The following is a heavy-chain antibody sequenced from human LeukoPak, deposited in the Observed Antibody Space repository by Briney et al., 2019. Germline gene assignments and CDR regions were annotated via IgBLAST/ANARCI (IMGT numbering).Heavy chain of an antibody. Sequence: GASVKVSCKASGYTFTGYYLHWVRQAPGQGLEWMGFIDPKSGDTNYAQKFQGRVTLTRDTSISTGYMELSSPRSDDTAVYHCATDEGGWGQGTLVTVSS. CDR2: IDPKSGDT. CDR1: GYTFTGYY. D-gene: IGHD3-16*01. V-gene: IGHV1-2*02. CDR3: ATDEGG. J-gene: IGHJ1*01.